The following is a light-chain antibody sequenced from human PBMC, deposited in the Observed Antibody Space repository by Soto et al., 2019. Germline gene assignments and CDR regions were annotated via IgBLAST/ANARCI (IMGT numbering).Light chain of an antibody. CDR3: QQSYSTRIFT. CDR1: QSISSY. V-gene: IGKV1-39*01. Sequence: DIQMTQSPSSLSASVGDRVTITCRASQSISSYLNWYQQKPGKATKLLIYAASSLQSGVPSRFSGSGSGTDFTLTISSLQPEDFATYYCQQSYSTRIFTFGPGTKVDIK. J-gene: IGKJ3*01. CDR2: AAS.